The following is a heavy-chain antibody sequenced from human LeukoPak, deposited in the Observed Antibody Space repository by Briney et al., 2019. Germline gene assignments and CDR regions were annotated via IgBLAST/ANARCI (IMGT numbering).Heavy chain of an antibody. CDR1: GFTFSNYG. D-gene: IGHD6-19*01. CDR3: AKVGYSSGWYGIDY. V-gene: IGHV3-23*01. CDR2: ISGSGGST. J-gene: IGHJ4*02. Sequence: GGSLRLSCTASGFTFSNYGMSWVRQAPGKGLEWVSAISGSGGSTYYADSVKGRFTISRDNSKNTLYLQMNSLRAEDTAVYYCAKVGYSSGWYGIDYWGQGTLVTVSS.